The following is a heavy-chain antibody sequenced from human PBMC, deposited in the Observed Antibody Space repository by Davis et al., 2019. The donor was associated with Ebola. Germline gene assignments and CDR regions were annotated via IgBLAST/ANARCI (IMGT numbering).Heavy chain of an antibody. Sequence: ASVKVSCKASGYSFSGYTLHLVRQAPGQRLQWMGWVDTGNGNTKYSQKFQGRVTITRDTSASTAYMELSSLRAEDTAVYYCARALFSSSSYWGQGTLVTVSS. J-gene: IGHJ4*02. CDR3: ARALFSSSSY. D-gene: IGHD6-13*01. CDR2: VDTGNGNT. V-gene: IGHV1-3*04. CDR1: GYSFSGYT.